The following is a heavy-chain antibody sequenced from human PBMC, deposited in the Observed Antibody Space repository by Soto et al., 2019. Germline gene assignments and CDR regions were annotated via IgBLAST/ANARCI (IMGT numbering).Heavy chain of an antibody. J-gene: IGHJ4*02. Sequence: QVQLQQWGAGLLKPSETLSLTCAVYGGSFSGYYWSWIRQPPGEGLEWIGEINHRGSTNYNPSLKSRVTISVDPSKNQFSLKLSSVTAADTAVYYCARRYSGYDFDYWGQGTLVTVSS. V-gene: IGHV4-34*01. CDR1: GGSFSGYY. CDR3: ARRYSGYDFDY. CDR2: INHRGST. D-gene: IGHD5-12*01.